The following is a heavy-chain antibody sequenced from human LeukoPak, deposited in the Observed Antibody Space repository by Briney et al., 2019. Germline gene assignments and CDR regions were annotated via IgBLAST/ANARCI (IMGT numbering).Heavy chain of an antibody. CDR3: ARSDGYGLVGI. Sequence: SETLSLTCAVYGGSFSGYYWSWIRQPPGKGLEWIGEINHSGSTNYNPSLKSRVIIIIDTPKNHFSLTLSSVTAADTAVYYCARSDGYGLVGIWGQGTMVTASS. CDR1: GGSFSGYY. CDR2: INHSGST. V-gene: IGHV4-34*01. J-gene: IGHJ3*02. D-gene: IGHD3-10*01.